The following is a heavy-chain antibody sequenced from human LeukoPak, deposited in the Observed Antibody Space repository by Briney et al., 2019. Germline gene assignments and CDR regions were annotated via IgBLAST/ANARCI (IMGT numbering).Heavy chain of an antibody. CDR1: GGSISSYY. Sequence: SETLSLTCTVSGGSISSYYWSWIRQPPGKGLEWIGYIYYSGSTNYNPSLKSRVTISVDTSKNQFSLKLSSVTAADTAVYYCARGSYYYYYGMDVWGQGATVTVSS. CDR3: ARGSYYYYYGMDV. CDR2: IYYSGST. J-gene: IGHJ6*02. V-gene: IGHV4-59*01.